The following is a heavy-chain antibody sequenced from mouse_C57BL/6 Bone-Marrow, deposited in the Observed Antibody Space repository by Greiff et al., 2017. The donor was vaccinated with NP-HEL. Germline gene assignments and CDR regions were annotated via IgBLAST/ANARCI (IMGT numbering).Heavy chain of an antibody. CDR1: GFTFSDYG. CDR2: ISSGSSTI. J-gene: IGHJ4*01. D-gene: IGHD2-12*01. Sequence: EVQVVESGGGLVKPGGSLKLSCAASGFTFSDYGMHWVRQAPEKGLEWVAYISSGSSTIYYADTVKGRFTISRDNAKNTLFLQRTSLRSEETAMYYCARRYRGLYYYAMDYWGQGTSVTVSS. V-gene: IGHV5-17*01. CDR3: ARRYRGLYYYAMDY.